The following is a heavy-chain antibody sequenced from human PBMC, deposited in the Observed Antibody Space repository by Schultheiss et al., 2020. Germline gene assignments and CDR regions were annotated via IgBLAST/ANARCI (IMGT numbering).Heavy chain of an antibody. CDR2: IYYSGST. Sequence: SETLSLTCSVSGDSISGYYWSWIRQPPGKGLEWIGSIYYSGSTYYNPSLKSRVTISVDTSKNQFSLKLSSVTAADTAVYYCATRSSSSSGGWFDPWGQGTLGTVSS. V-gene: IGHV4-59*05. CDR3: ATRSSSSSGGWFDP. D-gene: IGHD6-6*01. CDR1: GDSISGYY. J-gene: IGHJ5*02.